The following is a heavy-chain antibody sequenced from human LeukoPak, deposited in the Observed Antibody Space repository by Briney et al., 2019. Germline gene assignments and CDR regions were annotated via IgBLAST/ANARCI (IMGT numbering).Heavy chain of an antibody. CDR2: IIPIFGTA. CDR3: ARVSGRGSSYYFDY. CDR1: GGTFSSYA. Sequence: GASVKVSCKASGGTFSSYAIGWVRQAPGQGLEWMGGIIPIFGTANYAQKFQGRVTITTDESTSTAYMELSSLRSEDTAVYYCARVSGRGSSYYFDYRGQGTLVTVSS. J-gene: IGHJ4*02. V-gene: IGHV1-69*05. D-gene: IGHD3-10*01.